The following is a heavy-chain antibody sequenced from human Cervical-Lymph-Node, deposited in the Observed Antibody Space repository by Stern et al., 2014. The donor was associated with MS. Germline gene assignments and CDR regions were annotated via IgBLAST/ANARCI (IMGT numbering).Heavy chain of an antibody. CDR3: ARGIGGARGYYDY. V-gene: IGHV4-59*08. D-gene: IGHD2-21*01. CDR1: DGPISGDF. CDR2: VHYSGST. J-gene: IGHJ4*01. Sequence: QVQLQESGPGLVKPSETLSLTCTVSDGPISGDFWNWIRQFPGQGLEWIGYVHYSGSTKYNPSLKSRVTISIDTSVSQFSLNLSSVTTADTAVYYCARGIGGARGYYDYWGHGALVTAAS.